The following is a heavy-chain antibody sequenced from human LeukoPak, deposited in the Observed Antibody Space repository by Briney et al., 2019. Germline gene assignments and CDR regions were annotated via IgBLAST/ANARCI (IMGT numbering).Heavy chain of an antibody. D-gene: IGHD4-17*01. CDR1: GIAFSSYW. CDR3: ATSTVTTLIAFDI. V-gene: IGHV3-74*01. Sequence: GGSLRLSCAAFGIAFSSYWMRWVRQAPGKGLVWFSRINSDGSSTSYADSVKGRFTISRDNAKNTLFLQMNSLRAEDTAVYYCATSTVTTLIAFDIWGQGTLVTVSS. CDR2: INSDGSST. J-gene: IGHJ3*02.